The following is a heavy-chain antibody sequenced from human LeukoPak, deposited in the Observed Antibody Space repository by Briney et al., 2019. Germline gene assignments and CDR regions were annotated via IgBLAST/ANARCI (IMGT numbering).Heavy chain of an antibody. CDR2: INPSDGST. J-gene: IGHJ3*02. CDR3: AREKRWFGELGKNDAFDI. V-gene: IGHV1-46*02. CDR1: GYTFKHYY. D-gene: IGHD3-10*01. Sequence: ASVKVSCKASGYTFKHYYMHWVRQAPGQGLEWMGRINPSDGSTSYAQKFQGRVTMTRDTSTTTVYMDLSNLRSEDTAVYYCAREKRWFGELGKNDAFDIWGQGTMVTVSS.